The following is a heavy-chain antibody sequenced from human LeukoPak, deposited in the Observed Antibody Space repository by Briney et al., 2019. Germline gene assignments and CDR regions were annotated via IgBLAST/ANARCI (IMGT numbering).Heavy chain of an antibody. CDR3: ARDTSANSIDY. CDR1: GSTFSTYA. D-gene: IGHD6-13*01. CDR2: ISDDESNK. J-gene: IGHJ4*02. V-gene: IGHV3-30-3*01. Sequence: GGSLRLSCAASGSTFSTYAMHWVRQAPGKGLEWVADISDDESNKYYADSVKGRFTISRDNSKNTLYLQMNSLITEDTAVYYCARDTSANSIDYWGQGTLVTVSS.